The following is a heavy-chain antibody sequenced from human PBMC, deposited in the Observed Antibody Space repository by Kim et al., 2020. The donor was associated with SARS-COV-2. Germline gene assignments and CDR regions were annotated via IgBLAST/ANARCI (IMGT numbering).Heavy chain of an antibody. CDR3: ARGEMDV. CDR2: TYYRSKWYN. J-gene: IGHJ6*04. V-gene: IGHV6-1*01. CDR1: GDSVSSKSAA. Sequence: SQTLSLTCAISGDSVSSKSAAWNWIRQSPSRSLEWLGRTYYRSKWYNDYAVSVQSRITINPETSKNQFSLQLKSVTPEDTAVYFCARGEMDVWGKGTTVTVSS.